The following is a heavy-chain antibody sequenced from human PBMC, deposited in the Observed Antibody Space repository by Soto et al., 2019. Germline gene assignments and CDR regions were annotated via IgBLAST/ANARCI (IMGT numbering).Heavy chain of an antibody. CDR1: GGTFSSYT. CDR2: IIPILGIA. V-gene: IGHV1-69*02. D-gene: IGHD1-1*01. Sequence: QVPLVQSGAEVKKPGSSVKVSCKASGGTFSSYTISWVRQAPGQGLEWMGRIIPILGIANYAQKFQGRVTITADKSTSTAYMELSSLRSEDTAVYYCATSLEPRGPFDYWGQGTLVTVSS. J-gene: IGHJ4*02. CDR3: ATSLEPRGPFDY.